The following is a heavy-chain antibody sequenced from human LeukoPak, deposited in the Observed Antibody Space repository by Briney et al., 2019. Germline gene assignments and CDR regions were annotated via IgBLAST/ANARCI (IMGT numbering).Heavy chain of an antibody. CDR1: GFTFSSYS. Sequence: PGGSLRLSCAASGFTFSSYSMNWVRQAPGKGLEWVSSISSSSYIYYADSVKGRFTISRDNAKNSLYLQMNSLRAGDTAVYYCARDSTYYYDSSGYPPDYWGQGTLVTVSS. V-gene: IGHV3-21*01. CDR3: ARDSTYYYDSSGYPPDY. D-gene: IGHD3-22*01. J-gene: IGHJ4*02. CDR2: ISSSSYI.